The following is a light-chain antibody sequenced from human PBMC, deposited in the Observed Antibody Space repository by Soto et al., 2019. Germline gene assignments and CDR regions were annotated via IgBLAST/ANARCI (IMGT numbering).Light chain of an antibody. Sequence: EIVLTQSPATLSLSPGERGTLPCRASQSVSSYLDWYQQKPGQAPRLLIYDASNRATGIPDRFSGSGSGTDFTLTISRLEPEDFAVYYCQQYGSSSWTFGQGTKVDIK. J-gene: IGKJ1*01. V-gene: IGKV3-20*01. CDR3: QQYGSSSWT. CDR2: DAS. CDR1: QSVSSY.